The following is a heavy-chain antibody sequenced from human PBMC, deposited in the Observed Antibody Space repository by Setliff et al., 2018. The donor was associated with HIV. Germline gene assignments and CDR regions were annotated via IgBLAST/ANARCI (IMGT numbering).Heavy chain of an antibody. J-gene: IGHJ4*02. CDR2: VRQDENEK. D-gene: IGHD6-6*01. CDR3: ARFNLWRSASSEY. Sequence: GGSLRLSCEASGSTVRSNYMSWVRQAPGKGLEWVANVRQDENEKYYVGSVKGRFIISRDNARNLLYLQMSSLRVEDTGIYYCARFNLWRSASSEYWGRGTLVTVSS. CDR1: GSTVRSNY. V-gene: IGHV3-7*01.